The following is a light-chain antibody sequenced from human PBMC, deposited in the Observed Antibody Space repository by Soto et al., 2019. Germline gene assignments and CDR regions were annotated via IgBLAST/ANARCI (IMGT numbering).Light chain of an antibody. CDR2: GAS. CDR3: HQYGISP. V-gene: IGKV3-20*01. J-gene: IGKJ4*01. CDR1: QSVSSNY. Sequence: DIVLTQSPCTLSFSPLERSTLSCRASQSVSSNYLAWYQQKPGQAPRLLIFGASSRATGIPDRFSGSGSGTEFTLTISRLEPEDFAVYYCHQYGISPFGGGTKVDIK.